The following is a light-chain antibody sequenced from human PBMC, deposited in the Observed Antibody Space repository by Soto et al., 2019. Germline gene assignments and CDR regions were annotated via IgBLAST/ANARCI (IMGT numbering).Light chain of an antibody. Sequence: QSALTQPASVSGSPGQSITISCTGTSSDVGSYNPVSWYQQHPGKAPKLMIYEGNKRPSGVSNRFSGSTSGNTASLTISGLQAEDEADYYCCSYAGSSTSLLVFGGGTQLTVL. J-gene: IGLJ2*01. V-gene: IGLV2-23*01. CDR3: CSYAGSSTSLLV. CDR1: SSDVGSYNP. CDR2: EGN.